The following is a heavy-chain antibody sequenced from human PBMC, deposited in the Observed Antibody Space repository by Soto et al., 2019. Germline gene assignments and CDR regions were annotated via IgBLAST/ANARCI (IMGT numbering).Heavy chain of an antibody. V-gene: IGHV3-74*01. CDR2: INIDGSST. D-gene: IGHD6-19*01. CDR3: ASSGWSGVFDY. J-gene: IGHJ4*02. CDR1: DFTFSSYW. Sequence: QLVESGGGLVQPGGSLRLSCAASDFTFSSYWMHWVRQAPGKGLVWVSRINIDGSSTCSADSVKGRFTISRDNAKNTLYLQMNSLRAEDTAVYYCASSGWSGVFDYWGQGTLVTVSS.